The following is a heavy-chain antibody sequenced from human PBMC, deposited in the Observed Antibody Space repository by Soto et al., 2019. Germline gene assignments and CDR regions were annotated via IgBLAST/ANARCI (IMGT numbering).Heavy chain of an antibody. J-gene: IGHJ4*02. V-gene: IGHV3-33*01. D-gene: IGHD3-16*01. Sequence: QVQLVESGGGVVQPGRSLRLSCAASGFTFSSYGMHWVRQAPGKGLEWVAVIWYDGSDKYYADSVKGRFTISRDNSKNTLYMQRNSLRAEDTAVYYCARGLGALDYWGQGTVVTVSS. CDR2: IWYDGSDK. CDR3: ARGLGALDY. CDR1: GFTFSSYG.